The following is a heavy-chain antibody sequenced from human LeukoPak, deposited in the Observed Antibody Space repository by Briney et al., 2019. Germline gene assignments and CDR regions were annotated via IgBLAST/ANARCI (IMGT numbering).Heavy chain of an antibody. CDR1: GFTFSSYA. V-gene: IGHV3-30-3*01. J-gene: IGHJ4*02. Sequence: PGRSLRLSCAASGFTFSSYAMHWVRQAPGKGLEWVAVISYDGSNKYYADSVKGRFTISRDNSKNTLYLQMNSLRAEDTAVYYCARESITMIVVGSDFDYWGQGTLATVSS. CDR2: ISYDGSNK. CDR3: ARESITMIVVGSDFDY. D-gene: IGHD3-22*01.